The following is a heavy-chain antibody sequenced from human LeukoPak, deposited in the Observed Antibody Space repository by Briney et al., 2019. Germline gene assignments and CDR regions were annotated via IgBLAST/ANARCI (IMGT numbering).Heavy chain of an antibody. D-gene: IGHD6-13*01. Sequence: SETLSLTCTVSGGSISSSSYYWGWIRQPPGKGLEWIGSIYYSGSTYYNPSLKSRVTISVDTSKNQFSLKLSSVTAADTAVYYCARGIAAAGPRTHFDYWGQGTLVTVSS. CDR3: ARGIAAAGPRTHFDY. V-gene: IGHV4-39*01. CDR1: GGSISSSSYY. J-gene: IGHJ4*02. CDR2: IYYSGST.